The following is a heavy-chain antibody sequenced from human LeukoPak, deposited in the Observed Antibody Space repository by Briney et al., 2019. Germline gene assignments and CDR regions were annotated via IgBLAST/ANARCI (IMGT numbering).Heavy chain of an antibody. Sequence: PSETLSLNCAVSGGFMSSSSYYWGWIRQPQGKGLEWIGSIYDSGSTYYNPSLRSRVTISVATSKHQFSLKLSSVTAADTAVYYCARAEKDIVVVPAANNWFDPWGQGTLVTVSS. CDR3: ARAEKDIVVVPAANNWFDP. D-gene: IGHD2-2*01. V-gene: IGHV4-39*01. CDR1: GGFMSSSSYY. CDR2: IYDSGST. J-gene: IGHJ5*02.